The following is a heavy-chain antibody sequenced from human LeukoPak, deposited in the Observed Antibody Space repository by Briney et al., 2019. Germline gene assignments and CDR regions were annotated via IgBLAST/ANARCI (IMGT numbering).Heavy chain of an antibody. J-gene: IGHJ6*04. D-gene: IGHD3-10*02. V-gene: IGHV3-43D*03. CDR3: AELGITMIGGV. CDR1: GFTFDDDA. Sequence: GGSLRLSCAASGFTFDDDAMHWVRQAPGKGVEWVSLISWDGGSTYYADSVKGRFTISRDNAKNSLYLQMNSLRAEDTAVYYCAELGITMIGGVWGKGTTVTISS. CDR2: ISWDGGST.